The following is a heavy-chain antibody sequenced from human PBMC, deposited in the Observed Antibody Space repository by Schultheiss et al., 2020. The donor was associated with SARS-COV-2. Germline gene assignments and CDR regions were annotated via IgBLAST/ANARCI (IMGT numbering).Heavy chain of an antibody. J-gene: IGHJ6*02. CDR3: ARDPPTTVTTYYYYGMDV. D-gene: IGHD4-11*01. CDR1: GFTFSSYG. CDR2: ISYDGSNK. Sequence: GGSLRLSCAASGFTFSSYGMHWVRQAPGKGLEWVAVISYDGSNKYYADSVKGRFTISRDNSKNTLYLQMNSLRAEDTAVYYCARDPPTTVTTYYYYGMDVWGQGTTVTVSS. V-gene: IGHV3-30*03.